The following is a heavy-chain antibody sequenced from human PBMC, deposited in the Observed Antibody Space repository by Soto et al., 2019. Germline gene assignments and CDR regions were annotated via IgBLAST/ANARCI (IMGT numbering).Heavy chain of an antibody. V-gene: IGHV2-5*02. J-gene: IGHJ6*02. CDR3: AHKGGRGAAMDV. CDR1: GFSVSTSGVG. D-gene: IGHD2-15*01. CDR2: IYWDDDK. Sequence: QITLKESGPPLVKPTQTLTLTCTFSGFSVSTSGVGVAWIRQPPGKALEWLALIYWDDDKRYSPFLQSRVTITTAPSKNQVVLTMTNMYPVDTATYYCAHKGGRGAAMDVWGQGTTVTVSS.